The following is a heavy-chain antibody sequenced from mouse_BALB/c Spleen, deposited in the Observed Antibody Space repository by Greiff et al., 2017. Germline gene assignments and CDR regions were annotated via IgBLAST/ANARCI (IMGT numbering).Heavy chain of an antibody. Sequence: EVQLQESGGGLVQPGGSLKLSCAASGFTFSSYTMSWVRQTPEKRLEWVAYISNGGGSTYYPDTVKGRFTISRDNAKNTLYLQMSSLKSEDTALYYCARHYGSSPAWFAYWGQGTLVTVSA. D-gene: IGHD1-1*01. J-gene: IGHJ3*01. CDR3: ARHYGSSPAWFAY. V-gene: IGHV5-12-2*01. CDR1: GFTFSSYT. CDR2: ISNGGGST.